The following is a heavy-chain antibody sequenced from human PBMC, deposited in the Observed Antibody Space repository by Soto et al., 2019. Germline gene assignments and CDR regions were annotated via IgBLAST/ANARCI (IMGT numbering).Heavy chain of an antibody. V-gene: IGHV4-31*03. CDR1: GGSISSGGYY. CDR2: IYYSGST. Sequence: SETLSLTCTVSGGSISSGGYYWSWIRQHPGKGLEWIGYIYYSGSTYYNPSLKSRVTISVDTSKNQFSLKLSSVTAADTAVYYCARDMAYYYGSGRAFDPWGQGTLVPVS. CDR3: ARDMAYYYGSGRAFDP. J-gene: IGHJ5*02. D-gene: IGHD3-10*01.